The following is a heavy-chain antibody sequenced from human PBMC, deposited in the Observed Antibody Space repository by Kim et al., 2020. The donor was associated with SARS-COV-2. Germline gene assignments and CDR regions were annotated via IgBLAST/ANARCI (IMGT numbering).Heavy chain of an antibody. Sequence: SETLSLTCTVSGGSISSSSYYWGWIRQPPGKGLEWIGSIYYSGSTYYNPSLKSRVTISVDTSKNQFSLKLSSVTAADTAVYYCARHYDILTGYDPWGQGTLVTVPS. CDR1: GGSISSSSYY. J-gene: IGHJ5*02. CDR3: ARHYDILTGYDP. D-gene: IGHD3-9*01. V-gene: IGHV4-39*01. CDR2: IYYSGST.